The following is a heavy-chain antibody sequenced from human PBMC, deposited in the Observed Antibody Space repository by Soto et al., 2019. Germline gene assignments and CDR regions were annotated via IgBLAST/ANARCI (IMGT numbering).Heavy chain of an antibody. D-gene: IGHD6-13*01. CDR2: ISYDGSNK. CDR1: GFTFSSYG. CDR3: AKARTISSSWYAYYYYYGMDV. J-gene: IGHJ6*02. V-gene: IGHV3-30*18. Sequence: QVQLVESGGGVVQPGRSLRLSCAASGFTFSSYGMHWVRQAPGKGLEWVAVISYDGSNKYYADSVKGRFTISRDNSKNTLYLQMNSLRAEDTAVYYCAKARTISSSWYAYYYYYGMDVWGQGTTVTVSS.